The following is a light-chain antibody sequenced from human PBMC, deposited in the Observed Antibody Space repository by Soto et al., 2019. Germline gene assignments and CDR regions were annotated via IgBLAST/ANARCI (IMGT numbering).Light chain of an antibody. J-gene: IGKJ3*01. V-gene: IGKV1-9*01. Sequence: DIQLTQSPSFLSASVGDRVTITSRASQVISSYLAWYQQKPGKAPKLLIYAASTLQSGVPSRFSGSGSGTEFTLTISSLQPEDFATYYCQQLNTYPLFTFGPGTKVDIK. CDR3: QQLNTYPLFT. CDR1: QVISSY. CDR2: AAS.